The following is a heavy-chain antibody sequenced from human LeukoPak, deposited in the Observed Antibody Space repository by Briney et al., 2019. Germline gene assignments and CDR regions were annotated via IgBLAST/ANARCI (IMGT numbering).Heavy chain of an antibody. CDR3: ARVIFLGRSNGDAFDI. V-gene: IGHV3-20*04. Sequence: PGGSLRLSCAASGFTFDDYGMSWVRQAPGKGLEWVSGINWNGGSTGYADSVKGRFTISRDNAKNSLYLQMNSLRAEDTALYYCARVIFLGRSNGDAFDIWGQGTMVTVSS. J-gene: IGHJ3*02. CDR1: GFTFDDYG. CDR2: INWNGGST. D-gene: IGHD2-8*01.